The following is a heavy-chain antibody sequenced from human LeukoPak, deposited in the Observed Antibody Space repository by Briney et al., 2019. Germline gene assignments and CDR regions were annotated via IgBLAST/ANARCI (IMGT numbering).Heavy chain of an antibody. J-gene: IGHJ6*04. CDR2: ISGTGGST. D-gene: IGHD1-1*01. CDR3: AKVPPIGTSSHNTGMAV. Sequence: GGSLTLSCAASGFTFSNYAMSWVRQAPGKGLEWVSVISGTGGSTYYADSAKGRFTTSRDNSKNTVYLQMNSLRAEDTAVYYCAKVPPIGTSSHNTGMAVGAKGPTVIVSS. V-gene: IGHV3-23*01. CDR1: GFTFSNYA.